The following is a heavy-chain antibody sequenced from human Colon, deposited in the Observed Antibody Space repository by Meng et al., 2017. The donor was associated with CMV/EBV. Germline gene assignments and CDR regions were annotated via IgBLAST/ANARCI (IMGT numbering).Heavy chain of an antibody. Sequence: SCGYYWSWIRQHPGKGLEWIGYIYYSGSTYYNPSLKSRVTISVDTSKNQFSLKLSSVTAADTAVYYCAREGYCSSTSCYEAEPFDPWGQGTLVTVSS. CDR3: AREGYCSSTSCYEAEPFDP. V-gene: IGHV4-31*02. CDR2: IYYSGST. D-gene: IGHD2-2*01. J-gene: IGHJ5*02. CDR1: SCGYY.